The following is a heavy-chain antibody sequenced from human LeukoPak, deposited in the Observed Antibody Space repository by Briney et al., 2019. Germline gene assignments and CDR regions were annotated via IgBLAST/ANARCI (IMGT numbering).Heavy chain of an antibody. CDR2: INHSGST. Sequence: PSETLSLICAVYGGSFSGYYWSWIRQPPGKGLEWIGEINHSGSTNYNPSLKSRVTISVDTSKNQFSLRLSSVTAADTAVYYCARDAYYGPENWFDPWGQGTLVTVSS. CDR3: ARDAYYGPENWFDP. CDR1: GGSFSGYY. J-gene: IGHJ5*02. D-gene: IGHD3-10*01. V-gene: IGHV4-34*01.